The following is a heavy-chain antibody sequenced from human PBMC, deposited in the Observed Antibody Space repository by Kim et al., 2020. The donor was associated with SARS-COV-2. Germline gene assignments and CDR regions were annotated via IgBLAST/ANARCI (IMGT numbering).Heavy chain of an antibody. CDR3: ARESGRPHGDFDY. V-gene: IGHV3-33*01. J-gene: IGHJ4*02. D-gene: IGHD3-3*01. CDR2: IWYDGTNK. CDR1: GFTFSSYG. Sequence: GGSLRLSCAASGFTFSSYGMRWVRQAPGKGLEWVAVIWYDGTNKYYADSVKGRFTISRDNSKNTLYLQMNSLRAEDTAVYYCARESGRPHGDFDYWGQGTLVTVSS.